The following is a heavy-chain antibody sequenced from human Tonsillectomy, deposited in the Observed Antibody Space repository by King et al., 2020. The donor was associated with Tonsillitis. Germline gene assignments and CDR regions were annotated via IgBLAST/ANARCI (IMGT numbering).Heavy chain of an antibody. J-gene: IGHJ4*02. CDR1: GFTFSSYG. CDR3: AKEAYEGNPFDY. Sequence: VQLVESGGGVAQPGRSLRLSCAASGFTFSSYGMHWVRQAPGKGLEWVAVISYDGSNKYYADSVKGRFSITRDNSKNTLYLQMNSLRAEDTAVYYCAKEAYEGNPFDYWGQGTLVTVSS. V-gene: IGHV3-30*18. CDR2: ISYDGSNK. D-gene: IGHD2-8*01.